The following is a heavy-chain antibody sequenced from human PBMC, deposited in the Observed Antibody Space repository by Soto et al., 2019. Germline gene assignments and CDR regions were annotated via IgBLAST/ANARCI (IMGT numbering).Heavy chain of an antibody. J-gene: IGHJ6*03. CDR1: GYTFTSYD. V-gene: IGHV1-8*01. CDR3: ARGGIKAAGLYYYYYYMDV. CDR2: MNPNSGNT. Sequence: GASVKVSCKASGYTFTSYDINWVRPATGQGLEWMGWMNPNSGNTGYAQKFQGRVTMTRNTSISTAYMELSSLRSEDTAVYYCARGGIKAAGLYYYYYYMDVWGKGTTVTVSS. D-gene: IGHD6-13*01.